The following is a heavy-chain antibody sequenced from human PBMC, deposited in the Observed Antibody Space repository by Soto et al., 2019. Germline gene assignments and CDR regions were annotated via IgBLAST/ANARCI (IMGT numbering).Heavy chain of an antibody. CDR2: IYPADSDA. CDR3: ARLASISNRAGDWFDP. CDR1: GYIFTSHG. J-gene: IGHJ5*02. D-gene: IGHD6-13*01. Sequence: XASLKISCKACGYIFTSHGIAWVRRKSGRGLEWMGIIYPADSDARYSPSFQGQVTISADKSTSTAYLQWSSLKASDTGMYYCARLASISNRAGDWFDPWGQGTLVTVSS. V-gene: IGHV5-51*01.